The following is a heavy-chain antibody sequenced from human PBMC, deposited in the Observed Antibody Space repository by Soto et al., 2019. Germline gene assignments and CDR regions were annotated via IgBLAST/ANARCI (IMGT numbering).Heavy chain of an antibody. D-gene: IGHD3-10*01. CDR3: ARAGPAMAY. CDR1: GGSISSYY. J-gene: IGHJ4*02. Sequence: QVQLQESGPGLVKPSETLSLTCTVSGGSISSYYWSWIRQPPGKGLEWIGYIFYSGSTNYNPSLKSRVTISVATSKNQFSLKLSSVTAADTAVYYCARAGPAMAYWGQGTLVTVSS. CDR2: IFYSGST. V-gene: IGHV4-59*01.